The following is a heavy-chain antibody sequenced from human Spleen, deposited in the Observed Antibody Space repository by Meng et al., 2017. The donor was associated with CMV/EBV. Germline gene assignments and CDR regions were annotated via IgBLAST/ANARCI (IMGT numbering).Heavy chain of an antibody. J-gene: IGHJ4*02. V-gene: IGHV3-23*01. CDR2: ISGGGGST. CDR1: GFSFSNYA. CDR3: AKDVTGYLSLYFDY. D-gene: IGHD6-25*01. Sequence: GGSLRLSCAASGFSFSNYAMSWVRQAPGKGLDWVSAISGGGGSTYYADSVKGRFTISRDNSRNTLYLQINSLRAEDTAVYYCAKDVTGYLSLYFDYWGQGTRVTVSS.